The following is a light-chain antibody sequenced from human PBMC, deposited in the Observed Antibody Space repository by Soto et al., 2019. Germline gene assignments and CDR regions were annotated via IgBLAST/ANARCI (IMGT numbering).Light chain of an antibody. Sequence: SPSTLSASVGDRVTITCRASQSISSWLAWYQQKPGKAPKLLIYKASSLESGVPSRFSRSGSGTEFTLTISSLQPDDFATYYCQQSRAFGQGTKVEIK. J-gene: IGKJ1*01. CDR1: QSISSW. V-gene: IGKV1-5*03. CDR3: QQSRA. CDR2: KAS.